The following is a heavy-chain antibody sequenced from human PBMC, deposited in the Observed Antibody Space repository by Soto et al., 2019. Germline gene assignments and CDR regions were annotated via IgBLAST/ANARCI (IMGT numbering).Heavy chain of an antibody. CDR1: GFTFSDYG. D-gene: IGHD3-16*01. J-gene: IGHJ2*01. V-gene: IGHV3-30*18. CDR3: AKDTGLTFWYFDL. CDR2: ISDDGSNK. Sequence: QVQLVESGGGVVQPGRSLRLSCAASGFTFSDYGMHWVRQAPGKGLEWVAVISDDGSNKYYADSVKGRFTISRDNXKNTLFLQMNSLRAEDTAVYYCAKDTGLTFWYFDLWGRGTLVTVSS.